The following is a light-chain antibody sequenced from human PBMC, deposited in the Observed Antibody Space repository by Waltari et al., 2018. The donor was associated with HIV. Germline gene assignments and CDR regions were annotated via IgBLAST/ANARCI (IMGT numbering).Light chain of an antibody. Sequence: QSALTQPASVSGSPGQSITISCTGTSRDVGGYNYVSWYQQHPGKAPKLMIYEVSNRPAGVSTRFSGSKSGNTASLTISGLQAEDEADYYCSSYTSSSTYVFGTGTKVTVL. CDR2: EVS. J-gene: IGLJ1*01. CDR3: SSYTSSSTYV. V-gene: IGLV2-14*01. CDR1: SRDVGGYNY.